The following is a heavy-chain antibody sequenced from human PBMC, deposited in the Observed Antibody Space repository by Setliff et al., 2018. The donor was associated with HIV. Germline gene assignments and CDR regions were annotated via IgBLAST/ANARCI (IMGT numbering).Heavy chain of an antibody. Sequence: SETLSLTCTVSGGSMSSYYWGWIRQPPGKGLEWIGSIYHSGTTYDNPSLKSRVTISVDSSKNHFSLILSSVTAADTAVYYCARHGTYEAHYSYMDVWGKGTTVTVS. V-gene: IGHV4-59*08. CDR1: GGSMSSYY. J-gene: IGHJ6*03. CDR3: ARHGTYEAHYSYMDV. D-gene: IGHD1-1*01. CDR2: IYHSGTT.